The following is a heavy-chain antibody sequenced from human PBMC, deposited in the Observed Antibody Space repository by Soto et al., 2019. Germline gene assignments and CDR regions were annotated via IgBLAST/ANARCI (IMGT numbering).Heavy chain of an antibody. CDR1: GFTFSSYW. D-gene: IGHD5-18*01. J-gene: IGHJ3*02. Sequence: EVQLVESGGGLVQPGGSLRLSCAASGFTFSSYWMHWVRQAPGKGLVWVSRINSAGSSTSYADSVKGRFTISRDNAKNTLYLQMNSLRAEDTAVYYCARESVTYRLDAFDIWGQGTMVTVSS. V-gene: IGHV3-74*01. CDR3: ARESVTYRLDAFDI. CDR2: INSAGSST.